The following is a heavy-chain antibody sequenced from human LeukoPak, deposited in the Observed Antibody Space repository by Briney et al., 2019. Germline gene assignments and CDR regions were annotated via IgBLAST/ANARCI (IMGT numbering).Heavy chain of an antibody. J-gene: IGHJ4*02. CDR3: ARLRLGDFDY. D-gene: IGHD3-16*01. Sequence: SETLSITCTVSGGSISSYYWSWIRQPPGKGLEWIGYIYYSGSTNHNPSLKSRVTISVDTSKNQFSLKLSSVTAADTAVYYCARLRLGDFDYWGQGTLVTVSS. CDR2: IYYSGST. CDR1: GGSISSYY. V-gene: IGHV4-59*08.